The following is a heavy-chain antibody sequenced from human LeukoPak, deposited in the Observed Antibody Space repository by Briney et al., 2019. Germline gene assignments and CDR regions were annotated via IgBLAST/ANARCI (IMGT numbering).Heavy chain of an antibody. Sequence: SETLSLTCTVSGGSISSSSYYWGWIRQPPGKGLEWIGSIYYSGSTYYNPSLKSRVTISVDTSKNQFSLKLSSVTAADTAVYYCARHSGSGLIYYFDYWGQGTLVTVSS. D-gene: IGHD2-15*01. CDR1: GGSISSSSYY. CDR3: ARHSGSGLIYYFDY. CDR2: IYYSGST. V-gene: IGHV4-39*01. J-gene: IGHJ4*02.